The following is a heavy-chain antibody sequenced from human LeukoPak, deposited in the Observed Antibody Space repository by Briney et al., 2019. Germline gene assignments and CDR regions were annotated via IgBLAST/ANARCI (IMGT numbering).Heavy chain of an antibody. Sequence: ASVKASCKASGYTFTSYDINWVRQATGQGLEWMGWMNPNSGNTGYAQKFQGRVTMTRNTSISTAYMELSSLRSEDTAVYYCARYSYYDFWSGYAYYYGMDVWGQGTTVTVSS. CDR1: GYTFTSYD. D-gene: IGHD3-3*01. CDR2: MNPNSGNT. CDR3: ARYSYYDFWSGYAYYYGMDV. V-gene: IGHV1-8*01. J-gene: IGHJ6*02.